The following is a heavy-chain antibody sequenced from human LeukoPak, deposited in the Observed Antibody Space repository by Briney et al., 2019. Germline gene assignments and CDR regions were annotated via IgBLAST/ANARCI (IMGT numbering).Heavy chain of an antibody. Sequence: PSETLSLTCTVSYGSISDISYYWGWIRQPPGKGLEWVSSINSYSSYIYYAASVKGRFTISRDNAKNSLYLQMNSLRAEDTAVYYCARDSRDFDYWGQGTLVTVSS. V-gene: IGHV3-21*01. CDR2: INSYSSYI. CDR1: YGSISDISYY. J-gene: IGHJ4*02. CDR3: ARDSRDFDY.